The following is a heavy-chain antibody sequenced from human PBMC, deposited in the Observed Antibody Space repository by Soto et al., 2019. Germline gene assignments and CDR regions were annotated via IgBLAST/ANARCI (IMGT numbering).Heavy chain of an antibody. J-gene: IGHJ3*02. CDR1: GYTFTSYD. CDR3: ASGCSGGSCYSDDAFDI. V-gene: IGHV1-8*01. CDR2: MNPNSGNT. D-gene: IGHD2-15*01. Sequence: ASVKVSCKASGYTFTSYDINWVRQATGQGLEWMGWMNPNSGNTGYAQKFQGRVTMTRNTSISTAYMELSSLRSEGTAVYYCASGCSGGSCYSDDAFDIWGQGTMVTVSS.